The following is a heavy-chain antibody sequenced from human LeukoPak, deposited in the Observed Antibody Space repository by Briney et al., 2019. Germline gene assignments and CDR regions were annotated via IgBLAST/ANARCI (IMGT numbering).Heavy chain of an antibody. CDR2: IYYSGST. J-gene: IGHJ4*02. CDR1: GGSISSSSYY. V-gene: IGHV4-39*02. CDR3: ARDLPTSYYFDY. D-gene: IGHD2/OR15-2a*01. Sequence: SETLSLTCTVSGGSISSSSYYWGWIRQPPGKGLEWIGSIYYSGSTYYNPSLKSRDTISVDTSKNQFSLKLSSVTAADTAVYYCARDLPTSYYFDYWGQGTLVTVSS.